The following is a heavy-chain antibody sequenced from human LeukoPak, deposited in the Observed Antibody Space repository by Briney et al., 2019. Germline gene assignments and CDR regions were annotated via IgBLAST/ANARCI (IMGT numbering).Heavy chain of an antibody. D-gene: IGHD3-22*01. J-gene: IGHJ4*02. CDR2: IKTDGSVA. Sequence: GGSLRLSCAASGFSFSFYWMHWVRQAPGKGPVWVSRIKTDGSVADYADSVKGRFTISRDNAKNSLYLQMNSLRAEDTAVYYCARSYYDSSGYSIFDYWGQGTLVTVSS. CDR3: ARSYYDSSGYSIFDY. V-gene: IGHV3-74*01. CDR1: GFSFSFYW.